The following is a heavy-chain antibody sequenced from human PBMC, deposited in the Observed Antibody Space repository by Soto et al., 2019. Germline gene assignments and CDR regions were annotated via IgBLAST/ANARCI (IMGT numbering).Heavy chain of an antibody. Sequence: ASVKVSCKASGVTFSNYAFSWVRLAPGQGLEWLGGIIPILGTPSYARKFQGRLTITADKSTSTAYMELNSLRSEDTALYYCATLKRPLSVTQVDFWGQGTLVTVSS. CDR1: GVTFSNYA. J-gene: IGHJ4*02. D-gene: IGHD4-4*01. CDR3: ATLKRPLSVTQVDF. V-gene: IGHV1-69*10. CDR2: IIPILGTP.